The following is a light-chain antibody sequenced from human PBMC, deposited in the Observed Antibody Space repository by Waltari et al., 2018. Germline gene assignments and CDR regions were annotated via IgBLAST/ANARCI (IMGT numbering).Light chain of an antibody. CDR3: QQYYNTPWT. Sequence: DIQMTQSPSTLSASVGDRVTITCRASQSISDWLAWYQQKPGKAPKLLIYRASSLESGVPSRFSGSGSGTEFTLTIGSLQAEDVALYYCQQYYNTPWTFGQGTKVVIK. J-gene: IGKJ1*01. CDR1: QSISDW. CDR2: RAS. V-gene: IGKV1-5*03.